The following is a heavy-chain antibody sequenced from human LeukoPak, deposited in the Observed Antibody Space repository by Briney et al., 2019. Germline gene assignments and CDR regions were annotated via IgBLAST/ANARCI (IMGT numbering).Heavy chain of an antibody. J-gene: IGHJ3*02. CDR2: IYPGDSDT. V-gene: IGHV5-51*01. CDR1: GYSFTSYW. Sequence: GEPLKISCKGSGYSFTSYWIGWVRQMPGKGLEWMGIIYPGDSDTRYSPSFQGQVTISADKSISTAYLQWSSLKASDTAMYYCARADCTNGVCYTGDAFDIWGQGTMVTVSS. D-gene: IGHD2-8*01. CDR3: ARADCTNGVCYTGDAFDI.